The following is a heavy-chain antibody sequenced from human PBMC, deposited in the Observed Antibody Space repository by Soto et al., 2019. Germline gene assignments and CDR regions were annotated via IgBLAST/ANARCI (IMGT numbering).Heavy chain of an antibody. J-gene: IGHJ6*03. CDR1: GFTFDDYG. Sequence: EVQLVESGGGVVRPGGSLRLSCAASGFTFDDYGMSWVRQAPGKGLALVSGINWNGGSTGYADSVKGRFTISRDNAKNSRYLQLNSLIAEDTAMYHCARSPYDFPPDDSMDVWGKGTTVTVSS. D-gene: IGHD3-3*01. CDR3: ARSPYDFPPDDSMDV. V-gene: IGHV3-20*01. CDR2: INWNGGST.